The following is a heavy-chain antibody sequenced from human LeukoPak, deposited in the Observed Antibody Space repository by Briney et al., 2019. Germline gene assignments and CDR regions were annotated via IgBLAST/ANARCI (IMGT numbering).Heavy chain of an antibody. D-gene: IGHD4/OR15-4a*01. J-gene: IGHJ3*02. CDR1: GDSVSSDIGA. Sequence: SQTLSLTCAISGDSVSSDIGAWNWIRQSPSRGLEWLGRTYYRSKWYNDYTVSVKSRITFNPDTSKNQFSLHLNSVTPEDTAVYYCARKRLSADSFDIWGQGTLVTVSS. CDR2: TYYRSKWYN. CDR3: ARKRLSADSFDI. V-gene: IGHV6-1*01.